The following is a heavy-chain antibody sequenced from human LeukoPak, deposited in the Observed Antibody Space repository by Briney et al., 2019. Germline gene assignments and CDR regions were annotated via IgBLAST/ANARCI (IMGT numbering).Heavy chain of an antibody. CDR2: IHYSGYT. J-gene: IGHJ2*01. CDR1: SDSISSYS. D-gene: IGHD3-22*01. CDR3: ARDRSGYFDSSDYYVGYFDL. Sequence: SETLSLTCAVSSDSISSYSWSWIRPPPGKGLEWIGFIHYSGYTNYNTSLQRGVTIPLHTSKNHFSLKLSSETAADSAVYQCARDRSGYFDSSDYYVGYFDLWGRGTLVTVSS. V-gene: IGHV4-59*01.